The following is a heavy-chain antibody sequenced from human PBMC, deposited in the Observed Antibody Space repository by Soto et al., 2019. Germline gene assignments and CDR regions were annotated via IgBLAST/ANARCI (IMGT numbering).Heavy chain of an antibody. V-gene: IGHV3-23*01. D-gene: IGHD6-13*01. CDR3: VRFGGAAAGPGDY. J-gene: IGHJ4*02. Sequence: EVQLLESGGGLVQPGGSLRLSCAASGFTFSSYAMSWVRQAPGKGLEWVSAISGSGTTIDYTDSVKGRFTISRDNAKKSRYLQMNSLRAEDTAVYYCVRFGGAAAGPGDYGGQGTLVTFSS. CDR2: ISGSGTTI. CDR1: GFTFSSYA.